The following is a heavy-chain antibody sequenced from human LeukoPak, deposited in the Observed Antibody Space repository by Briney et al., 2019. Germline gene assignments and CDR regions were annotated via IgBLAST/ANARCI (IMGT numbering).Heavy chain of an antibody. D-gene: IGHD3-3*01. CDR2: IYYSGST. J-gene: IGHJ4*02. Sequence: SETLSLTCTVSGGSISSSRYYWGWIRQPPGKGLEWIGSIYYSGSTYSNPSLKSRVTISVDTSKNQFSLKLSSVTAADTAVYYCAVLRFLESPSAFDYWGQGTLVTVSS. CDR1: GGSISSSRYY. CDR3: AVLRFLESPSAFDY. V-gene: IGHV4-39*01.